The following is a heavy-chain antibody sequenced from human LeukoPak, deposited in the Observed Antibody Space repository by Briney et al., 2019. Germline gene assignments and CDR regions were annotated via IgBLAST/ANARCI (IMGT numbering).Heavy chain of an antibody. CDR1: GASISDYY. V-gene: IGHV4-4*07. CDR2: IYTSGST. CDR3: ARATTDIVVVPAAIQFDY. D-gene: IGHD2-2*02. J-gene: IGHJ4*02. Sequence: SETLSLTCTVSGASISDYYWSWIRQPAGKGLEWIGRIYTSGSTNYNPSLKSRVTISADTSKNQFSLKLSSVTAADTAVYYCARATTDIVVVPAAIQFDYWGQGTLVTVSS.